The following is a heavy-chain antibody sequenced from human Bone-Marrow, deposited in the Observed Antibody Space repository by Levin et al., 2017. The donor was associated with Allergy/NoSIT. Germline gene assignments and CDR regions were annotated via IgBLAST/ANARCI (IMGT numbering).Heavy chain of an antibody. D-gene: IGHD3-10*01. CDR2: IYWDDDK. CDR1: GFSLRTSEVA. CDR3: AHRRSGSFFAY. Sequence: SGPTLVKPTQTLTLTCTFSGFSLRTSEVAVAWIRQPPGKPLEWLALIYWDDDKRYSPSMKTRVTISKSTSKNQVVLTMANMDPVDTATYYCAHRRSGSFFAYWGQGVLVTVSS. J-gene: IGHJ4*02. V-gene: IGHV2-5*02.